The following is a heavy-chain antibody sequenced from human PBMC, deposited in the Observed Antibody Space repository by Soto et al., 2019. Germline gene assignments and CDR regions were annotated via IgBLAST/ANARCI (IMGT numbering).Heavy chain of an antibody. CDR2: IIPIFGTA. CDR1: GGTFSSYA. J-gene: IGHJ4*02. D-gene: IGHD3-22*01. Sequence: QVQLVQSGAEVKKPGSSVKVSCKASGGTFSSYAISWVRQAPGQGLEWMGGIIPIFGTANYAQKLQGRVTITADESTSTADMELSSLGSEDTDVYYCARALSSSGYYPPLDFDYWGQGTLVTVSS. V-gene: IGHV1-69*01. CDR3: ARALSSSGYYPPLDFDY.